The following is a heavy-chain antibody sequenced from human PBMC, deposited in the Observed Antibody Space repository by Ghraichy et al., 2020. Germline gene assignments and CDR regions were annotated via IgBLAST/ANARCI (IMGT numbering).Heavy chain of an antibody. J-gene: IGHJ3*01. Sequence: GGSLRLSCVASGFTFSSNYYMTWVRQAPGKGLEWVANIKQDGRDKFYVDSVKGRFTISRDNAKNSLYLQMNSLRPEDTAVYYCAREEGPTEGDVTSGAFDVWGQGTMVTVSS. CDR2: IKQDGRDK. V-gene: IGHV3-7*03. CDR1: GFTFSSNYY. CDR3: AREEGPTEGDVTSGAFDV. D-gene: IGHD6-19*01.